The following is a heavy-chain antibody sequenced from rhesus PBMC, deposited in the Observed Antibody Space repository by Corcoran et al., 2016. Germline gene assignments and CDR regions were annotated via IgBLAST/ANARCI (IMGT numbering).Heavy chain of an antibody. V-gene: IGHV4-169*01. D-gene: IGHD6-25*01. J-gene: IGHJ4*01. CDR2: IYGSGSST. Sequence: QLQLQESGPGLVKPSETLSVTCAVSGGSISSSYWSWIRQAPGKGLEWIGYIYGSGSSTNYNPSLKSRGTLSGDTSKNQFSLKLSSVTAADTAVYYCARAAAQRQLAGYFDYWGQGVLVTVSS. CDR3: ARAAAQRQLAGYFDY. CDR1: GGSISSSY.